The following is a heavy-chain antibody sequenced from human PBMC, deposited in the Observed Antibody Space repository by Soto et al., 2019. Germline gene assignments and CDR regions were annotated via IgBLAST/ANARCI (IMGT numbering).Heavy chain of an antibody. CDR3: ARAGLWFGELGFDY. CDR2: INAGNGNT. D-gene: IGHD3-10*01. V-gene: IGHV1-3*01. J-gene: IGHJ4*02. CDR1: GYTFTSYA. Sequence: ASVKVSCKASGYTFTSYAIHWVRQAPGQRLEWMGWINAGNGNTKYSQKFQGRVTITRDTSASTAYMELSSLRSEDTAVYYCARAGLWFGELGFDYWGQGTLVTVSS.